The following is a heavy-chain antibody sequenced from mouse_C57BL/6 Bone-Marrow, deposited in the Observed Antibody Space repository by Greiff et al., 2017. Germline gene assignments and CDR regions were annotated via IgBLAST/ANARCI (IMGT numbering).Heavy chain of an antibody. Sequence: EVQVVESGGGLVKPGGSLKLSCAASGFTFSSYAMSWVRQTPEKRLEWVATISDGGSYTYYPDNVKGRFTISRDNAKNNLYLQMSHLKSEDTAMYYCARGHSFAYWGQGTLVTVSA. CDR3: ARGHSFAY. CDR2: ISDGGSYT. D-gene: IGHD3-1*01. CDR1: GFTFSSYA. V-gene: IGHV5-4*01. J-gene: IGHJ3*01.